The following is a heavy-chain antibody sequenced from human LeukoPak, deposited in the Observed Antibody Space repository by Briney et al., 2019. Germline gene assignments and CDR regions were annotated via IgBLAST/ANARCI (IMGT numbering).Heavy chain of an antibody. Sequence: PGGSLRLSCAASGFTFSSYEMNWVRQAPGKGLVWVSYISSSGSTIYYADSLKGRFTISRDNAKNSLYLQMNSLRAEDTAVYYCARAHYYDSSGLDFWGQGTLVTVSS. CDR1: GFTFSSYE. CDR3: ARAHYYDSSGLDF. CDR2: ISSSGSTI. J-gene: IGHJ4*02. D-gene: IGHD3-22*01. V-gene: IGHV3-48*03.